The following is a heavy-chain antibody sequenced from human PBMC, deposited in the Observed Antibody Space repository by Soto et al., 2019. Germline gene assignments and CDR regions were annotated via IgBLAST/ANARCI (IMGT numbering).Heavy chain of an antibody. CDR2: ISYSGST. V-gene: IGHV4-61*01. CDR1: GGSVSSGSYY. CDR3: ARGYDSSGYPDAFDI. D-gene: IGHD3-22*01. Sequence: QVQLQESGPGLVKPSETLSLTCTVSGGSVSSGSYYWSWIRQPPGEGLEWIGYISYSGSTNYNPSLKSRITITVDTSKNQFCLKLSSVTAADTAVYYCARGYDSSGYPDAFDIWGQGTMVTVSS. J-gene: IGHJ3*02.